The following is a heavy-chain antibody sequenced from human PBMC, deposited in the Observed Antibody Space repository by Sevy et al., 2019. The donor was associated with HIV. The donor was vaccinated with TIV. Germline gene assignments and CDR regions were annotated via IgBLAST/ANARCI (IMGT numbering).Heavy chain of an antibody. D-gene: IGHD5-12*01. Sequence: SETLSLTCTVSAGSISSSYWSWIRQPAGKRLEWIGRIYSSGNTNYNPSLKSRVTMSVDTSKNQFSLKLSSVTAADTAVYHCARGASGYYYFDYWGQGTLVTVSS. CDR2: IYSSGNT. CDR3: ARGASGYYYFDY. J-gene: IGHJ4*02. V-gene: IGHV4-4*07. CDR1: AGSISSSY.